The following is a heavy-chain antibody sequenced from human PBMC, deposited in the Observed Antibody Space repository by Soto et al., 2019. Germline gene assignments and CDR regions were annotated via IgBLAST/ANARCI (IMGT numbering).Heavy chain of an antibody. V-gene: IGHV4-30-2*01. CDR2: IYHTGTT. D-gene: IGHD6-19*01. Sequence: PSETLSLTCTVSGGSINSGGYSWTWIRQPPGKGLEWIGFIYHTGTTYYNPSLKSRVTISVDRSKNQFSLKLNSVTAADTAVYYCARDQIASGRYSWFDPWGQGTLVTVSS. CDR1: GGSINSGGYS. CDR3: ARDQIASGRYSWFDP. J-gene: IGHJ5*02.